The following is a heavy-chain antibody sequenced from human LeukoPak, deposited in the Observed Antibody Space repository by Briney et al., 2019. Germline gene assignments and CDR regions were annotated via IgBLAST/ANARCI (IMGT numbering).Heavy chain of an antibody. V-gene: IGHV3-7*01. Sequence: GGSLRLSCVGSGFTFSSHWLSWVRQAPGKGLEWVANIRGDGSEYFYGESMEGRFTVSRDNAMNSLFLQMNGLTDDDTAVYYCARGGHWLDPWGQGTLVTVSS. J-gene: IGHJ5*02. CDR3: ARGGHWLDP. CDR1: GFTFSSHW. CDR2: IRGDGSEY.